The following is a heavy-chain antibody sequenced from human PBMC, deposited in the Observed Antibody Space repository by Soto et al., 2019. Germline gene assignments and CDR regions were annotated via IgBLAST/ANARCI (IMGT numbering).Heavy chain of an antibody. CDR2: ISGSGGST. Sequence: EVQLLESGGGLVQPGGSLRLSCAASGFTFSSYAMSWVRQAPGKGLEWVSAISGSGGSTYYADSVKGRFTISRDNSKNTLYLQMNSLRAEDTAVYYCAKDILTGFRFLEWLAYPDYYYGMDVWGQGTTVTVSS. D-gene: IGHD3-3*01. V-gene: IGHV3-23*01. CDR1: GFTFSSYA. CDR3: AKDILTGFRFLEWLAYPDYYYGMDV. J-gene: IGHJ6*02.